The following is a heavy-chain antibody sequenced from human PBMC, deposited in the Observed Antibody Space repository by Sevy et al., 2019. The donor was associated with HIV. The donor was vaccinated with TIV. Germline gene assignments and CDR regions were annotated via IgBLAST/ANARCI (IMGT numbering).Heavy chain of an antibody. CDR2: ISAYNGNT. V-gene: IGHV1-18*01. J-gene: IGHJ6*02. Sequence: ASVKVSCKASGYTFTSYGISWVRQAPGQGLEWMGWISAYNGNTNYAQKLQGRVTMTTDTSTTTAYMELRSLRSDDTAVYYCARDEEQLTYYYYGMDVWGQGTTVTVSS. D-gene: IGHD6-6*01. CDR1: GYTFTSYG. CDR3: ARDEEQLTYYYYGMDV.